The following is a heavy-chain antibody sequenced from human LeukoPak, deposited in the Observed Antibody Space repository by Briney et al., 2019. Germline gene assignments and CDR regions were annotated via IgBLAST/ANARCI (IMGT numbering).Heavy chain of an antibody. CDR3: ARDSSGWRSIFDY. D-gene: IGHD6-19*01. J-gene: IGHJ4*02. CDR2: TYYRSKWYS. V-gene: IGHV6-1*01. Sequence: SQTLSLTCAISGDSDSSNSAAWNWIRQSPSRVLELLGRTYYRSKWYSDYAVSVKSPLTINPDTSKNQFSLQLNSVTPEDTAVYYCARDSSGWRSIFDYWGQGTLVSVSS. CDR1: GDSDSSNSAA.